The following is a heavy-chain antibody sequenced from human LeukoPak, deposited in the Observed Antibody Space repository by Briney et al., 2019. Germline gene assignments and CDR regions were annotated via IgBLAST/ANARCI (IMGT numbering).Heavy chain of an antibody. CDR2: ISSSGSTM. CDR1: GFTFSSYE. Sequence: GGSLRLSCAASGFTFSSYEMNWVRQAPGKGLEWVSYISSSGSTMYYADSVKGRFTISRDNAKNSLYLQMNSLRAEDTAVYYCARASIRYFDWVGPKTTYYFDYWGQGTLVTVSS. V-gene: IGHV3-48*03. J-gene: IGHJ4*02. CDR3: ARASIRYFDWVGPKTTYYFDY. D-gene: IGHD3-9*01.